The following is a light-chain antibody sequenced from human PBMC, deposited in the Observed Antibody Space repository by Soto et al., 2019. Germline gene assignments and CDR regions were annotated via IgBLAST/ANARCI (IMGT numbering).Light chain of an antibody. CDR1: SSNVGTNT. CDR3: VAWDDNLDAHV. Sequence: QSVLTQPPSASGTPGQRVTISCFGGSSNVGTNTVGWYQQLPGAAPKVLIYVNDKRPSGVPDRFSGSNSGTSASLTISGLQSEDEADYYCVAWDDNLDAHVFGTG. CDR2: VND. J-gene: IGLJ1*01. V-gene: IGLV1-44*01.